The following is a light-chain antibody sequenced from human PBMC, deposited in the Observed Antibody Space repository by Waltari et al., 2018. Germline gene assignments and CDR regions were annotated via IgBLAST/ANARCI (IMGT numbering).Light chain of an antibody. CDR2: GAS. J-gene: IGKJ3*01. V-gene: IGKV3-20*01. CDR3: QQYDTSWGFA. Sequence: EIVLTQSPGTLSLSPGERAALSCRASRTVRSNFLAWYQQRPGQAPRLLIYGASSRATGIPDRFSGSGSGTEFTLTISRLDPEDFAVYYCQQYDTSWGFAFGPGTKVEIK. CDR1: RTVRSNF.